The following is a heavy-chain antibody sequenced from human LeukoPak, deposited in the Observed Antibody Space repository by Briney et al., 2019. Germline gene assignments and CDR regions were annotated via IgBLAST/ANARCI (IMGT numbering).Heavy chain of an antibody. CDR1: GGSISSGGYY. D-gene: IGHD1-26*01. V-gene: IGHV4-31*03. CDR2: IYYSGST. J-gene: IGHJ4*02. Sequence: SETLSLTCTVSGGSISSGGYYWSWIRQHPGKGLEWTGYIYYSGSTYYNPSLKSRVTISVDTSKNQFSLKLSSVTAADTAVYYCARLFHPALSGNYPFDYWGQGTLVTVSS. CDR3: ARLFHPALSGNYPFDY.